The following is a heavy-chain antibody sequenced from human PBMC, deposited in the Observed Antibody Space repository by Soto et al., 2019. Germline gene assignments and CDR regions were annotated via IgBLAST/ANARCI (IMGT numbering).Heavy chain of an antibody. D-gene: IGHD1-26*01. V-gene: IGHV4-59*01. CDR1: GDSISGYY. CDR3: ARARYYGAKNDF. CDR2: IYSSGST. Sequence: QVWLQESGPGLVKPSETLSLTCTVSGDSISGYYWSWIRQPPGKRPEWLGCIYSSGSTKYNPSLRSRVTLSIDTPRSQFSLRLNSVTAADTAVYYCARARYYGAKNDFWGQGTRVTVSS. J-gene: IGHJ4*02.